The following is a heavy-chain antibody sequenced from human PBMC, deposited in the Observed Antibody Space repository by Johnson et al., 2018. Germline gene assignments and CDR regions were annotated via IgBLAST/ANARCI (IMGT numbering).Heavy chain of an antibody. J-gene: IGHJ1*01. CDR1: GFTFSSYA. Sequence: VQLVESGGGLVQPGGSLRLSCAASGFTFSSYAMSWVRQAPGKGLEWVSAISGSGGSTYYADSVKGRFTISRDNSKNTLYRQMNSLGAEDTAVYYWAKDVYSSGWFNFQHWGQGTLVTVSS. D-gene: IGHD6-19*01. V-gene: IGHV3-23*04. CDR2: ISGSGGST. CDR3: AKDVYSSGWFNFQH.